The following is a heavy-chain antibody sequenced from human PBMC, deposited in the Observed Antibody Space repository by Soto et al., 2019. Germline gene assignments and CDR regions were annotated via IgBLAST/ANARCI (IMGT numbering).Heavy chain of an antibody. V-gene: IGHV3-23*01. D-gene: IGHD2-15*01. CDR2: ISGGGSGA. CDR1: GFTFSDHA. J-gene: IGHJ4*02. Sequence: EVQLLESGGGLVQPGGSLRLSCTASGFTFSDHAMTWVRQAPGKGLEWLSGISGGGSGAYYADSVKGLFTVSRANSNNTLFLQTDSLRVEDTGVYFCAIDLWWYTHWGQGTLVTVSS. CDR3: AIDLWWYTH.